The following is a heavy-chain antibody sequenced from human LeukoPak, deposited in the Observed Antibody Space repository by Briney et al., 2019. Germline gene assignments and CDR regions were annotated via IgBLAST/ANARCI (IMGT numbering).Heavy chain of an antibody. V-gene: IGHV3-23*01. D-gene: IGHD1-26*01. CDR2: ISGSGGST. Sequence: SCKASGGTFSSYAMSWVRQAPGKGLEWVSAISGSGGSTYYADSVKGRFTISRDNSKNTLYLQMNSLRAEDTAVYYCAKDPSKWVYYFDYWGQGTLVTVSS. J-gene: IGHJ4*02. CDR3: AKDPSKWVYYFDY. CDR1: GGTFSSYA.